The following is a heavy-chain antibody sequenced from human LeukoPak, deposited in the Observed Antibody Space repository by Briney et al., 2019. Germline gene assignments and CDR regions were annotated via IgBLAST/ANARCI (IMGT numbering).Heavy chain of an antibody. V-gene: IGHV3-21*01. J-gene: IGHJ3*02. CDR3: ARDPSTSGYVGDAFDI. CDR2: ISSSSSYI. D-gene: IGHD5-12*01. CDR1: GLTFSSYS. Sequence: GGSLRLSCAASGLTFSSYSMNWVRQAPGKGLEWVSSISSSSSYIYYADSVKGRFTISRDNAKNSLYLQMNSLRAEDTAVYYCARDPSTSGYVGDAFDIWGQGTMVTVSS.